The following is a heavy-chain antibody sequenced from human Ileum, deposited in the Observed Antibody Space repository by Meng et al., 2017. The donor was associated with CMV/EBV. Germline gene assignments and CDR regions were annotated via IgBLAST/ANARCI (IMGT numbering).Heavy chain of an antibody. CDR2: IYDSGST. V-gene: IGHV4-38-2*02. CDR3: ARDPGSATGWADY. CDR1: GYSLSSGYY. Sequence: GSLRLSCAVSGYSLSSGYYWAWIRQPPGKGLEWIGRIYDSGSTFYNPSLRSRVTISIDTSMNQFSLKLNSVTAADTAVYYCARDPGSATGWADYWGRGTLVTVSS. J-gene: IGHJ4*02. D-gene: IGHD1-14*01.